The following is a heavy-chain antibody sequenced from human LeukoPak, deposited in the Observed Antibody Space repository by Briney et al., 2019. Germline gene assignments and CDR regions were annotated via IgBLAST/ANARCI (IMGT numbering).Heavy chain of an antibody. Sequence: GGSLRLSCAASGFTFSGYSISWIRQAPGKGLEWVSYIRSSGSSIYYADSVKGRFTISRDNAKNSLYLQMNSLRVEDTAMYYCARVSDSWSCDVCGKGTTVTVSS. D-gene: IGHD6-13*01. CDR1: GFTFSGYS. CDR3: ARVSDSWSCDV. CDR2: IRSSGSSI. V-gene: IGHV3-11*01. J-gene: IGHJ6*04.